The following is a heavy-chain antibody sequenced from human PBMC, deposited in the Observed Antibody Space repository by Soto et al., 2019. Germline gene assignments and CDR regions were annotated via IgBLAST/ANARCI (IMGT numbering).Heavy chain of an antibody. J-gene: IGHJ4*02. CDR3: ARGRWLRSSFDY. D-gene: IGHD5-12*01. Sequence: QVQLQQWGAGLLKPSETLSLTCAVYGGSFSGYYWSWIRQPPGKGLEWIGEINHSGSTNYNPSLKRRVPISVDTSKNQFPLKLSSVTAADTAVYYCARGRWLRSSFDYWGQGTLVTVSS. CDR2: INHSGST. V-gene: IGHV4-34*01. CDR1: GGSFSGYY.